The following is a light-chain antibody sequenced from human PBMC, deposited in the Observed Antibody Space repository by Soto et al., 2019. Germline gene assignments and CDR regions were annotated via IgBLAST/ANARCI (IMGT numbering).Light chain of an antibody. V-gene: IGLV1-44*01. CDR2: SDV. CDR1: NSNIGRSA. Sequence: QSVLTQPPSASGTPRQRVTISCSGTNSNIGRSAVDWYQHLPGTAPKLLIYSDVQRPSGVPDRFSGSKSGTSGSLAIRGRQSGDEADYYCAAWDDSLNGWVFGGGTQLTVL. J-gene: IGLJ3*02. CDR3: AAWDDSLNGWV.